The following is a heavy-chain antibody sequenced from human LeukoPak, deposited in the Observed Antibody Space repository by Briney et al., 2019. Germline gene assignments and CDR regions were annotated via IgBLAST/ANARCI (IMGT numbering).Heavy chain of an antibody. J-gene: IGHJ3*01. D-gene: IGHD3-22*01. CDR1: GGSFSGHF. V-gene: IGHV4-34*01. CDR3: ARRRGKNDSFDF. Sequence: SETLSLTCAVYGGSFSGHFWTWIRQPPGKGLEWIGEINHSGSTNYNPSLKTRVIISIDMSKTQFSLKLNSVTVADTAVFYCARRRGKNDSFDFWGQGTLVTVSS. CDR2: INHSGST.